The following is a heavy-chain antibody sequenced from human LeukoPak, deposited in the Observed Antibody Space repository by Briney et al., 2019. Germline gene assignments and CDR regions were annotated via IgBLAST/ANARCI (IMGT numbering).Heavy chain of an antibody. Sequence: GASVKVSCKASGGTFSSYAISWVRQAPGQGLEWMGGIIPIFGTANYAQKFQGRVTITADESTSTAYMELSSLRSEDTAVYYCASWCRPEYDFWSGYYKDDYYYYMDVWGKGTTVTVSS. D-gene: IGHD3-3*01. CDR2: IIPIFGTA. CDR1: GGTFSSYA. CDR3: ASWCRPEYDFWSGYYKDDYYYYMDV. V-gene: IGHV1-69*13. J-gene: IGHJ6*03.